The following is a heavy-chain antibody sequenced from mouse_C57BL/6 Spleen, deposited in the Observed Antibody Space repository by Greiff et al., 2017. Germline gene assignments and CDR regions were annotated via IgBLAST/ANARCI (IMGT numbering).Heavy chain of an antibody. D-gene: IGHD3-3*01. V-gene: IGHV1-61*01. CDR1: GYTFTSYW. Sequence: QVQLQQSGAELVRPGSSVKLSCQASGYTFTSYWMDWVKQRPGQGLEWIGNIYPSDSETRYNQKFKDKATLTVDKSASTAYMQLSSLTSEDSAVYYCARGLGPFAYWGQGTLVTVSA. CDR2: IYPSDSET. J-gene: IGHJ3*01. CDR3: ARGLGPFAY.